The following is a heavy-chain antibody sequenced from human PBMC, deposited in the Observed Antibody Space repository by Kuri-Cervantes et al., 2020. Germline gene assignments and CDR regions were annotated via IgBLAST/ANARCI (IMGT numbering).Heavy chain of an antibody. V-gene: IGHV3-69-1*01. CDR2: ISSSSYI. CDR1: GFTFSDYY. CDR3: ARDGNYYGSGSYFFDY. D-gene: IGHD3-10*01. Sequence: GESLKISCAASGFTFSDYYMSWIRQAPGKGLEWVSYISSSSYIYYADSVKGRFTISRDNAKNSLYLQMNSLRAEDTAVYYCARDGNYYGSGSYFFDYWGQGTLVTVSS. J-gene: IGHJ4*02.